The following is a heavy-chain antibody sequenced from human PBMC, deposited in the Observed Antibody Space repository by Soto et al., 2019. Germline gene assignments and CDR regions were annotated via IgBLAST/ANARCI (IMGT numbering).Heavy chain of an antibody. CDR1: GFIVRSYA. Sequence: RLSCSAAGFIVRSYAMSWVRKAPGKGLEWVSAISGSGGSTYYADSVKGRFTISRDNSKNTLYLQMNSLRAEDTAVYYCAKDSFYDFWSGSNWVPGYFDYWGQGTLVTVSS. CDR2: ISGSGGST. D-gene: IGHD3-3*01. J-gene: IGHJ4*02. CDR3: AKDSFYDFWSGSNWVPGYFDY. V-gene: IGHV3-23*01.